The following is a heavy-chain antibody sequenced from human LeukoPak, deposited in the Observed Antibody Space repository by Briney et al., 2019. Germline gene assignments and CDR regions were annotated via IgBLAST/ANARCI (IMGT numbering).Heavy chain of an antibody. CDR1: GYTFTSYY. Sequence: ASVKVSCKASGYTFTSYYMHWVRQAPGPGLEWMGIINPSGGSTSYAQKFQGRVTMTRDTSTSTVYMELTSLRSEDTAVYYCARAAAAGRHAPPVGYWGQGTPVTVSS. CDR2: INPSGGST. J-gene: IGHJ4*02. D-gene: IGHD6-13*01. CDR3: ARAAAAGRHAPPVGY. V-gene: IGHV1-46*01.